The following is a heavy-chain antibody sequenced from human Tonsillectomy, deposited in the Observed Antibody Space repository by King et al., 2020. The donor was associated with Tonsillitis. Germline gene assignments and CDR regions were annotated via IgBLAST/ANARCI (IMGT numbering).Heavy chain of an antibody. D-gene: IGHD1-26*01. CDR3: ARGVGFGAFYWYFDL. J-gene: IGHJ2*01. CDR1: GYAFTNYD. Sequence: QLVQSGAEVKKPGASVKVSCQASGYAFTNYDINWVRQATGQGLEWMGWMNPNSGNTDYAQKFQGRVTLTRNTSISTAYMELSSLRSEDTAVYYCARGVGFGAFYWYFDLWGRGTLVTVSS. CDR2: MNPNSGNT. V-gene: IGHV1-8*02.